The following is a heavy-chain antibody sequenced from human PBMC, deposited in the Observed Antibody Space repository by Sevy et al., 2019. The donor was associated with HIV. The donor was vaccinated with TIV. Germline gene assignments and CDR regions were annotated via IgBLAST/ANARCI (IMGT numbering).Heavy chain of an antibody. CDR2: IGYDGNKI. CDR1: GFNFSPYG. CDR3: VKDPHYDFFDY. D-gene: IGHD3-10*01. V-gene: IGHV3-30*02. J-gene: IGHJ4*02. Sequence: GGSLRLSCAASGFNFSPYGMHWVRQAPGKGLEWVSFIGYDGNKIFYADSVRGRFTVSRDNSKNTLYRQMNSLSTEDTAVYYCVKDPHYDFFDYWGQGILVTVSS.